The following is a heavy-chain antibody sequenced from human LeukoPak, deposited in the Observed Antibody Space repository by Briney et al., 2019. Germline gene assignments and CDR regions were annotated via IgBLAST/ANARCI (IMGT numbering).Heavy chain of an antibody. V-gene: IGHV4-59*01. D-gene: IGHD2-2*01. CDR1: GDSITNYY. Sequence: PSETLSLTCTVSGDSITNYYWSWIRQPPGKGLECIAYISYSGGTKYNPSLRSRVTISQDTSKNQFSLELSSVTAADPAIYYCARDRAYANSGGYAFDVWGPGTMVTVSS. CDR3: ARDRAYANSGGYAFDV. J-gene: IGHJ3*01. CDR2: ISYSGGT.